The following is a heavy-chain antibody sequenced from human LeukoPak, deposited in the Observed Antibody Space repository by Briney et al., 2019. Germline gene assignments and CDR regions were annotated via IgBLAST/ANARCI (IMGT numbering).Heavy chain of an antibody. Sequence: ASVKVSCKASGYTFTSYYMHWVRRAPGQGLEWMGIINPSGGSTSYAQKFQGRVTMTRDTSTSTAYMELSSLRSEDTAVYYCARVQPHYYDSSGLYYFDYWGQGTLVTVSS. CDR1: GYTFTSYY. D-gene: IGHD3-22*01. CDR3: ARVQPHYYDSSGLYYFDY. V-gene: IGHV1-46*01. CDR2: INPSGGST. J-gene: IGHJ4*02.